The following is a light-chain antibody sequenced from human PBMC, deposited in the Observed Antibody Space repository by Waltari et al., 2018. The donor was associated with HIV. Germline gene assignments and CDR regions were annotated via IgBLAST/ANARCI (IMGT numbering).Light chain of an antibody. CDR3: CSYAGSSTYI. Sequence: QSALPQPASVSGSRGQSVTIFCTGTRSDVAKYKLLPWYQQSPGKAPKVVIYDVTDRPSGVSSRFSASKSGNTASLTISGLQPQDEGDYFCCSYAGSSTYIFGSGTLVTVL. CDR1: RSDVAKYKL. J-gene: IGLJ1*01. V-gene: IGLV2-23*02. CDR2: DVT.